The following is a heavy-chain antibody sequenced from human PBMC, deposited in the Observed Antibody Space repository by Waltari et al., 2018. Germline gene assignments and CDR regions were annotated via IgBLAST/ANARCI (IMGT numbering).Heavy chain of an antibody. CDR3: ARPSTEYYYYYYYMDV. Sequence: EVQVVESGGGLVQPGGSLSLSCAASGFTFSNYEMNWVRQAPGKGLAWVSCISNSGSTVYYADSVKGRFTISRDNGKNSLYLEMNSLRAEDTAVYYCARPSTEYYYYYYYMDVWGKGTTVTVS. CDR2: ISNSGSTV. J-gene: IGHJ6*03. CDR1: GFTFSNYE. V-gene: IGHV3-48*03.